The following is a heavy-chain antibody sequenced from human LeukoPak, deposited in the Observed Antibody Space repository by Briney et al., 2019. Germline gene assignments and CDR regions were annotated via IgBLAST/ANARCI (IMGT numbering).Heavy chain of an antibody. CDR3: ARSALIAVAGKDDY. CDR1: GYTFTSYG. D-gene: IGHD6-19*01. J-gene: IGHJ4*02. Sequence: ASVNVSCKASGYTFTSYGISWVRQAPGQGLEWMGWISAYNGNTNYAQKLQGRVTMTTDTSTSTAYMELRSLRSDDTAVYYCARSALIAVAGKDDYWGQGTLVTVSS. CDR2: ISAYNGNT. V-gene: IGHV1-18*04.